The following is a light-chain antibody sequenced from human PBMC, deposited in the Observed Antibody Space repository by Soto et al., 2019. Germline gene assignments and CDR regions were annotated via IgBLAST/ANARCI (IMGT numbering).Light chain of an antibody. CDR1: QSVSSSY. Sequence: EIVLTQSPGTLSLSPGERATLSCRASQSVSSSYLAWYQQKPGQAPRLLIYRASSRATGIPDRFSGSGSGTDFTLTISRLEPEDFAVYYCQQSGSSPWTFGQGTKVDIK. CDR3: QQSGSSPWT. V-gene: IGKV3-20*01. CDR2: RAS. J-gene: IGKJ1*01.